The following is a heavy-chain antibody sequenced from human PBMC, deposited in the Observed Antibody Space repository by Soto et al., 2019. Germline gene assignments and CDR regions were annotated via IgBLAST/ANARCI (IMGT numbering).Heavy chain of an antibody. CDR3: AKKISPPYYYYGMDV. V-gene: IGHV3-23*01. J-gene: IGHJ6*02. CDR2: ISGSGGST. CDR1: GFTFSSYA. Sequence: GGFLRLSCAASGFTFSSYAMSWVRQAPGKGLEWVSAISGSGGSTYYADSVKGRFTISRDNSKNTLYLQMNSLRAEDTAVYYCAKKISPPYYYYGMDVWGQGTTVTVSS.